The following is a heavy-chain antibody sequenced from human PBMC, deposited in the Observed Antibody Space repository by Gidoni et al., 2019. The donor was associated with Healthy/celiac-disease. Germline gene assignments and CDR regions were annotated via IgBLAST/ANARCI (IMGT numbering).Heavy chain of an antibody. CDR2: TYYRSKWYN. V-gene: IGHV6-1*01. D-gene: IGHD2-2*01. CDR3: ARLISGCSSTSWCVADYYYYMDV. CDR1: GVSVSRNSAD. Sequence: QVQLQQSGPGLVTPSQTLSLTCAISGVSVSRNSADWNWIRQSPSRGREWLGRTYYRSKWYNDYAVSVKSRITINPDTSKNQFSLQLNSVTPEDTAVYYCARLISGCSSTSWCVADYYYYMDVWGKGTTVTVSS. J-gene: IGHJ6*03.